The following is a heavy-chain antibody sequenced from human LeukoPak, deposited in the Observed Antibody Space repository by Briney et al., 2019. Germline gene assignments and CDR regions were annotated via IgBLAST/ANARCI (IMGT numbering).Heavy chain of an antibody. J-gene: IGHJ3*02. CDR2: ISATDGST. V-gene: IGHV3-23*01. CDR1: RFTFSSYA. D-gene: IGHD4-17*01. CDR3: ARSMALYGDYGLSAFDI. Sequence: GGSLRLSCAASRFTFSSYAMSWVRQAPGKGLEWVSVISATDGSTYYADSVKGRLTISRDNSKNTLYLQMSSLRAEDTAVYYCARSMALYGDYGLSAFDIWGQGTMVTVSS.